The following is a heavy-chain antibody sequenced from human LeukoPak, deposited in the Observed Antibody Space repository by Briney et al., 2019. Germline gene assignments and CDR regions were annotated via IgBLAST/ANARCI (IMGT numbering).Heavy chain of an antibody. CDR1: GFTFSSYS. V-gene: IGHV3-21*01. J-gene: IGHJ4*02. D-gene: IGHD6-19*01. CDR2: ISSSSSYI. CDR3: VSDSSGLTPS. Sequence: TGGSLRLSCAASGFTFSSYSMNWVRQAPGKGLEWVSSISSSSSYIYYADSVKGRFTISRDNAKNSLYLQMNSLRAEDTAVYYCVSDSSGLTPSWGQGTLVTVSS.